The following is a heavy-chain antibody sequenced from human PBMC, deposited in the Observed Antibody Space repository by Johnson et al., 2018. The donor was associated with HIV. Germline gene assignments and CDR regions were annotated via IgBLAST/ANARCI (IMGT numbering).Heavy chain of an antibody. Sequence: QVQLVESGGGVVQPGRSLRLSCAASGFTFSSYAMHRVRQAPGKGLEWVAFIRYDGSNKYYADSVKGRFTISRDNSKNTLYLQMNSLRTEDTAVYFCARVAAFGGVIAVGAFDIWGQGTMVTVSS. J-gene: IGHJ3*02. CDR3: ARVAAFGGVIAVGAFDI. CDR2: IRYDGSNK. CDR1: GFTFSSYA. V-gene: IGHV3-30*02. D-gene: IGHD3-16*02.